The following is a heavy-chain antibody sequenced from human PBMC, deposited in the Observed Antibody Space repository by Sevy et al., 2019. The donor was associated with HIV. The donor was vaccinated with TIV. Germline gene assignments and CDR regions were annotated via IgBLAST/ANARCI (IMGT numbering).Heavy chain of an antibody. J-gene: IGHJ5*02. D-gene: IGHD2-8*02. CDR3: ARDQSTPLLGFDP. CDR2: ISSSSSYI. CDR1: GFTFSSYS. Sequence: GGSLRLSCAASGFTFSSYSMDWVRQAPGTGLEWVSSISSSSSYIYYADSVKGRFTISRDNAKNSLYLQMNSLRAEDTAVYYSARDQSTPLLGFDPWGQGTLVTVSS. V-gene: IGHV3-21*01.